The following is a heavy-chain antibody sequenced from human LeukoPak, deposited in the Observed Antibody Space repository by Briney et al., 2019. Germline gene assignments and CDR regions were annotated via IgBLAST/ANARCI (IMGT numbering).Heavy chain of an antibody. CDR2: IYYRGSN. D-gene: IGHD1-26*01. CDR3: ARLGGSSQFDY. Sequence: RPSETLSLTCKVSGGSISSYYWSWIRQPPGKGLEWIGYIYYRGSNNYNSSLKSRVTVSLDTSKSQFSLKLSSVTAADTAVYYCARLGGSSQFDYWGQGILVTVSS. J-gene: IGHJ4*02. V-gene: IGHV4-59*01. CDR1: GGSISSYY.